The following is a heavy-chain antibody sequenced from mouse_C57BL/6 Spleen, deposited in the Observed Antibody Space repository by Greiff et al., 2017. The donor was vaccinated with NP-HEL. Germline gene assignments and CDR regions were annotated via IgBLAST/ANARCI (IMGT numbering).Heavy chain of an antibody. CDR1: GFTFSSYA. D-gene: IGHD1-1*01. J-gene: IGHJ4*01. V-gene: IGHV5-9-1*02. Sequence: EVQRVESGEGLVKPGGSLKLSCAASGFTFSSYAMSWVRQTPEKRLEWVAYISSGGDYIYYADTVKGRFTISRDNARNTLYLQMSSLKSEDTAMYYCTRDSPYYYGSSSYYYAMDYWGQGTSVTVSS. CDR2: ISSGGDYI. CDR3: TRDSPYYYGSSSYYYAMDY.